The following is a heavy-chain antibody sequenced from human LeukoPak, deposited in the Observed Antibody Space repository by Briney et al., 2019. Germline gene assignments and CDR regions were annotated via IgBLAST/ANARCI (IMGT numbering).Heavy chain of an antibody. CDR3: ARTNGYWYLDL. Sequence: SETLSLTCAVYGGSFSGYYWSWIRQTAGKRLEWIGRVYISGTSKYNPSLQSRVTMSVDTSKNQFSLKLRSVTAADTAVYYCARTNGYWYLDLWGRGTQVTVSS. V-gene: IGHV4-59*10. D-gene: IGHD2-8*01. CDR2: VYISGTS. CDR1: GGSFSGYY. J-gene: IGHJ2*01.